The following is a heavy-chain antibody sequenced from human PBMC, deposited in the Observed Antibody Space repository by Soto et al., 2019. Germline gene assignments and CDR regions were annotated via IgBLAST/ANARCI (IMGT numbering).Heavy chain of an antibody. CDR2: INPTGGST. J-gene: IGHJ4*02. CDR1: GYTFTNYY. CDR3: ARDLAAADY. D-gene: IGHD6-13*01. V-gene: IGHV1-46*03. Sequence: QVQLVQSGAEMKKPGASVKVSCKASGYTFTNYYRHWVRQAPGQGLEWMGRINPTGGSTNYAQKFQGRVTLTMDTSTSTVYMELSSLRFEDTAVYYCARDLAAADYWGQGTLVTVSS.